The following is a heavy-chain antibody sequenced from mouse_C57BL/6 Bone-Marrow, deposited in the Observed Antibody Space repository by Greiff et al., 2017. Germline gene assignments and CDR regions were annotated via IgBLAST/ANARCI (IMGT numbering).Heavy chain of an antibody. CDR1: GYTFTNYW. V-gene: IGHV1-63*01. Sequence: QVQLKQSGAELVRPGPSVKMSCKASGYTFTNYWIGWAKQRPGHGLEWIGDIYPGGGYTNYNEKFKGKATLTADKSSSTAYMQFSSLTSEDSAIYYWARERVVATDGYFDYWGQGTTLTVSS. CDR2: IYPGGGYT. D-gene: IGHD1-1*01. CDR3: ARERVVATDGYFDY. J-gene: IGHJ2*01.